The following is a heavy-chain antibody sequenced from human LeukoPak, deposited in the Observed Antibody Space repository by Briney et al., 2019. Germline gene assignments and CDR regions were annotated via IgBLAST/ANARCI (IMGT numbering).Heavy chain of an antibody. CDR2: IMPLFNTA. V-gene: IGHV1-69*05. CDR3: ARVDRYHYYLDV. J-gene: IGHJ6*03. CDR1: GGTFSSYS. Sequence: SVKASCKASGGTFSSYSITWVRQAPGQGLEWMGGIMPLFNTANYAQQFQGRVTITTDESTSTAYMELSSLRFEDTAMYYCARVDRYHYYLDVWGKGTTVTVSS.